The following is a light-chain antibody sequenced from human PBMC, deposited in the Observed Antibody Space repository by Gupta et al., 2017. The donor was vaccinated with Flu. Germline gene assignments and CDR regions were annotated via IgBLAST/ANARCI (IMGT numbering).Light chain of an antibody. Sequence: SSDLTQDPAGSGALGQTVRITCQGDSLRNSYASWYQQKPGQAPVLVIYAKNIRPSGIPDRFSCSSSGNTASFTITGAQAEEEADYYCNPPDNTDNHHVVFGGGTKLTVL. J-gene: IGLJ2*01. V-gene: IGLV3-19*01. CDR2: AKN. CDR3: NPPDNTDNHHVV. CDR1: SLRNSY.